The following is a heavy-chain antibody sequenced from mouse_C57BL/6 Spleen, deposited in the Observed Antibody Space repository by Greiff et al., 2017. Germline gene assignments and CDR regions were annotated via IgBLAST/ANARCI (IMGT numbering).Heavy chain of an antibody. CDR3: ARGFRYYYADY. V-gene: IGHV1-50*01. Sequence: QVQLQQPGAELVKPGASVKLSCKASGYTFTSYWMQWVKQRPGQGLEWIGEIDPSDSYTNYNQKLKGKATLTVDTSSSTAYMQLSSLTSDDSAVDYCARGFRYYYADYWGKGTTLTVSS. CDR2: IDPSDSYT. J-gene: IGHJ2*01. D-gene: IGHD1-1*01. CDR1: GYTFTSYW.